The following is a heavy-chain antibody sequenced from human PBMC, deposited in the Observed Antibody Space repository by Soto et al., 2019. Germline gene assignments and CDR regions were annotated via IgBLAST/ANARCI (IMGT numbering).Heavy chain of an antibody. CDR2: INEDGDKK. CDR3: ARHSRSRGSF. J-gene: IGHJ4*02. D-gene: IGHD6-19*01. V-gene: IGHV3-7*01. CDR1: GFTFSSYW. Sequence: EVQLVESGGDLVQPGGSLRLSCAASGFTFSSYWMTWVRQAPGKGLEWVASINEDGDKKYYLDSVKGRFTISRDNAQNSLYLQMNSLRAEDTGVVYCARHSRSRGSFWGQGTLVTVSS.